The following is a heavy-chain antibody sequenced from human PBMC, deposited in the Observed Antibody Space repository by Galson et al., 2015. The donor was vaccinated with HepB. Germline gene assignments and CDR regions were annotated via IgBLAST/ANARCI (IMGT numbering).Heavy chain of an antibody. V-gene: IGHV3-49*03. Sequence: SLRLSCAGSGFTFGDYAISWIRQASEKGLEWVDFIRSKAYGGTTEYAASVKGRFTISRDDSTSIAYLQMNSLKVEDTAVYYCTRESGGSGDYWGQGTLVTVSS. J-gene: IGHJ4*02. CDR2: IRSKAYGGTT. D-gene: IGHD6-19*01. CDR3: TRESGGSGDY. CDR1: GFTFGDYA.